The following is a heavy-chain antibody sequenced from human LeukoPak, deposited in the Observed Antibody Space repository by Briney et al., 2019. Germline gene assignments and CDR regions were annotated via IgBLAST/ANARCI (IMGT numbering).Heavy chain of an antibody. V-gene: IGHV4-34*01. CDR1: GGSISSYY. J-gene: IGHJ4*02. CDR2: INHSGST. CDR3: ARGRYLTTSGGAAAGFLDY. Sequence: SETLSLTCTVSGGSISSYYWSWIRQPPGKGLEWIGEINHSGSTHYNPSLKSRVSISVDTSQKQFSLRLTSVTAADTAVYYCARGRYLTTSGGAAAGFLDYWGQGSLVTVST. D-gene: IGHD6-13*01.